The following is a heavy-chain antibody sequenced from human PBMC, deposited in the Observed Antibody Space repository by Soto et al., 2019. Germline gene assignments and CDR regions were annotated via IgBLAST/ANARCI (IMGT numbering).Heavy chain of an antibody. CDR1: AYTFNDYY. Sequence: ASVKVSCKASAYTFNDYYMHWVRQAPGQGLESMGWINPNSGGTNFAQKFQGRVTMTRDTSFTTAYMELTRLTSDDTAVYYCARGGNVRYGMDVWGQGTTVTVSS. D-gene: IGHD1-1*01. CDR3: ARGGNVRYGMDV. CDR2: INPNSGGT. J-gene: IGHJ6*02. V-gene: IGHV1-2*02.